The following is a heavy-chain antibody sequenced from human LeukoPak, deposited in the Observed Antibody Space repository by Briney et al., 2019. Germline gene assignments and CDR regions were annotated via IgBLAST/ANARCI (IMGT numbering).Heavy chain of an antibody. D-gene: IGHD3-22*01. Sequence: ASVKVSCKASGYTFTDYFINWVRQAPGQGLEWMGWINPYSGATNYVQKFQGRVLMTRDTSIGTAYMELSSLRSDDTAVHYCARASSQWLLYFDYWGQGTLVTVSS. CDR3: ARASSQWLLYFDY. V-gene: IGHV1-2*02. CDR1: GYTFTDYF. J-gene: IGHJ4*02. CDR2: INPYSGAT.